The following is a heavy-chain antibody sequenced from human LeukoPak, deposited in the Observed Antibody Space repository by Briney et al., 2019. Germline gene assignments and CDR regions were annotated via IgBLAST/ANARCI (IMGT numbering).Heavy chain of an antibody. J-gene: IGHJ4*02. CDR1: GYTFTSYD. CDR2: INPNSGGT. D-gene: IGHD5-18*01. CDR3: ATAGAAMVTAY. Sequence: ASVKVSCKASGYTFTSYDINWVRQAPGQGLEWMGWINPNSGGTNYAQKFQGRVTMTRDTSISTAYMELSRLRSDDTAVYYCATAGAAMVTAYWGQGTLVTVSS. V-gene: IGHV1-2*02.